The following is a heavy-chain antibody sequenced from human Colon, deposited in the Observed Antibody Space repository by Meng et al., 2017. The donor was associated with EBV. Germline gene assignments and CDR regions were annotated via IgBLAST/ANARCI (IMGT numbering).Heavy chain of an antibody. CDR3: ARHVYGDSYGF. Sequence: HRRLQVSAHGLRTPSASLFRSCTVCGGSIVNIGDFWDWFLQPPGKGLEWMGSVRYSGTAYYNPSLTSRVTISVDTSKNQFSLNLSSLTSADTAVYYCARHVYGDSYGFWGQGTLVTVSS. J-gene: IGHJ4*02. V-gene: IGHV4-39*01. D-gene: IGHD4-17*01. CDR1: GGSIVNIGDF. CDR2: VRYSGTA.